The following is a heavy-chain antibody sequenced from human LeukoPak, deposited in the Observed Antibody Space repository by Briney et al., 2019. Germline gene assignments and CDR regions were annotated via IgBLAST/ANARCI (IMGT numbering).Heavy chain of an antibody. CDR1: GFTFSSYA. D-gene: IGHD6-25*01. V-gene: IGHV3-23*01. CDR3: ANLAAPEGHYYYYYMDV. J-gene: IGHJ6*03. Sequence: TGGSLRLSCAASGFTFSSYAMSWVRQAPGKGLEWVSAISGSGGSTYYADSVKGRFTISRDNSKNTLYLQMNSLRAEDTAVYHCANLAAPEGHYYYYYMDVWGKGTTVTVSS. CDR2: ISGSGGST.